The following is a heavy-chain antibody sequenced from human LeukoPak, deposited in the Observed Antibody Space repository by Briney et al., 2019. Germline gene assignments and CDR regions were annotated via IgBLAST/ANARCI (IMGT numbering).Heavy chain of an antibody. CDR1: GVSISSSSYY. CDR2: IYYSGST. CDR3: ARQRRVVPAAIYWFDP. Sequence: SETLSLTCTVSGVSISSSSYYWGWIRQPPGKGLEWIGSIYYSGSTYYNPSLKSRVTISVDTSKNQFSLKLSSVTAADTAVYYCARQRRVVPAAIYWFDPWGQGTLVTVSS. D-gene: IGHD2-2*01. J-gene: IGHJ5*02. V-gene: IGHV4-39*01.